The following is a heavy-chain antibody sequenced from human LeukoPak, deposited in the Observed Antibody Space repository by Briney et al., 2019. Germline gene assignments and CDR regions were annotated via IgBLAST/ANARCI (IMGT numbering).Heavy chain of an antibody. Sequence: GGSLRLSCAASGFTFSSNSMNWVRQPPGKGLEWVSSIDSSGRDTYYAGSVRGRFTISRDNAKNSLYLQMNSLRAEDTAVYYCARELAARQDLDYWGQGTLVTVSS. V-gene: IGHV3-21*01. J-gene: IGHJ4*02. CDR1: GFTFSSNS. CDR2: IDSSGRDT. D-gene: IGHD6-6*01. CDR3: ARELAARQDLDY.